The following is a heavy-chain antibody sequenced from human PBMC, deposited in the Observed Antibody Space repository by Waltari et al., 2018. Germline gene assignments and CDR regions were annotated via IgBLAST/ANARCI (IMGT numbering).Heavy chain of an antibody. V-gene: IGHV4-34*02. Sequence: QVQVQQWGAGLVKPSETLSLTCAVYGGSFSGYYWSCLRQPPGRALEWIGEIDHSGVTNYNPSLTSRATSSVDTSRNQLSLKLTSVTAADTAIYYCALSRYGLASPKFDPWGQGTLVTVSS. J-gene: IGHJ5*02. D-gene: IGHD4-17*01. CDR3: ALSRYGLASPKFDP. CDR2: IDHSGVT. CDR1: GGSFSGYY.